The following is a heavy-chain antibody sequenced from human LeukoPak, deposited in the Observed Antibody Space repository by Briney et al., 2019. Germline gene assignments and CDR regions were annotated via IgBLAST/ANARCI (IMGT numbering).Heavy chain of an antibody. CDR3: ARRMRGSWDFDY. CDR1: GGSISSSSHY. Sequence: PSATLSLTCTVSGGSISSSSHYWGWIRQPPGKGLEWIGSIYYSGYTYYNPSPKSRVTISVDTSKNQFSLKLSSVTAADAAVYYCARRMRGSWDFDYWGQGTLVTVSS. CDR2: IYYSGYT. V-gene: IGHV4-39*01. D-gene: IGHD1-26*01. J-gene: IGHJ4*02.